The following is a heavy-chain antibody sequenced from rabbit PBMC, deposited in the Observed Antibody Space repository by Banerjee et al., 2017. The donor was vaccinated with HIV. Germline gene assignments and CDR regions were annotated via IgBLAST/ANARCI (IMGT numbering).Heavy chain of an antibody. D-gene: IGHD4-2*01. Sequence: QSLEESGGDLVKPGASLTLTCTASGFTLSSYYWICWVRQAPGKGLEWIACIYAGSSGSTYYASWAKGRFTISKTSSTTVTLQMTSLTVADTATYFCAREDLGYDGWIYPSKLWGPGTLVTVS. J-gene: IGHJ4*01. V-gene: IGHV1S40*01. CDR2: IYAGSSGST. CDR3: AREDLGYDGWIYPSKL. CDR1: GFTLSSYYW.